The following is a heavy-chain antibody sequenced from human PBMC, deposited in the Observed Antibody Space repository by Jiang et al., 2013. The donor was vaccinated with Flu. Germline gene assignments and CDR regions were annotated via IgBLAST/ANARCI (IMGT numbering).Heavy chain of an antibody. J-gene: IGHJ4*02. V-gene: IGHV5-51*01. CDR3: ARHPVDPAAAGDAFDY. Sequence: QLVESGAEVKKPGESLKISCKGSGYSFTSYWIGWVRQMPGKGLEWMGIIYPGDSDTRYSPSFQGQVTISADKSISTAYLQWSSLKASDTAMYYCARHPVDPAAAGDAFDYWGQGTLVTVSS. CDR2: IYPGDSDT. D-gene: IGHD6-13*01. CDR1: GYSFTSYW.